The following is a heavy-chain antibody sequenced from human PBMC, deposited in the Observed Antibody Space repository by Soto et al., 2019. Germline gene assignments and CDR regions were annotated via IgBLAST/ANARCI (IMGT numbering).Heavy chain of an antibody. J-gene: IGHJ4*02. Sequence: SETLSLTCTVPGASISSGDYYWSWICQPPGKGLEWIGYIYYSGSTYYNPSLKSRVTISVDTSKNQFSLKLSSVTAADTAVYYCARVVRTRGYYFDYWGQGTLVTVSS. CDR1: GASISSGDYY. D-gene: IGHD6-25*01. CDR3: ARVVRTRGYYFDY. CDR2: IYYSGST. V-gene: IGHV4-30-4*01.